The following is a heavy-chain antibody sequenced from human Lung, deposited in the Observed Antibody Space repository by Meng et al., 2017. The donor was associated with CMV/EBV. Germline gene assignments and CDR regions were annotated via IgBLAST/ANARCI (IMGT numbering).Heavy chain of an antibody. CDR1: GFTFRSYA. Sequence: GGSXRLXCSASGFTFRSYAMHWVRQAPGKGLEWVSGISITGGMTYYADSVKGRFTITRDNSKNTLYLQMNSLRAEDTAVYYCAKDCWSAYYYFDSWRQGTLVTVSS. V-gene: IGHV3-23*01. CDR3: AKDCWSAYYYFDS. D-gene: IGHD3-3*01. J-gene: IGHJ4*02. CDR2: ISITGGMT.